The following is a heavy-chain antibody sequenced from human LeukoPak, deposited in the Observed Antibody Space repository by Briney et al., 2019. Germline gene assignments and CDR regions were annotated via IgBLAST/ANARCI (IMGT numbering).Heavy chain of an antibody. Sequence: SETLSLTCTVSGDSISSSTCNWGWIRQPPGKGLEWIGSIYYSGTTYHNLSLKSRVSMSLDTSKNQFSLKLGSVTAADTALYYCARQTTATMVFAFDSWGQGTLVSVSS. D-gene: IGHD4-17*01. J-gene: IGHJ4*02. CDR1: GDSISSSTCN. CDR2: IYYSGTT. CDR3: ARQTTATMVFAFDS. V-gene: IGHV4-39*01.